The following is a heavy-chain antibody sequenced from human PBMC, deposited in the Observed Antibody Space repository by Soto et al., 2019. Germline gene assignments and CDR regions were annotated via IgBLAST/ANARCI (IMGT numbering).Heavy chain of an antibody. D-gene: IGHD3-3*01. CDR1: GFSLTTSGVG. Sequence: QITLNESGPTLVNPTQTLTLTCTFSGFSLTTSGVGVGWIRQSPGKAPEWLALIYWDDDKRYSPSLKSRLTTTKDTSKNRGVLTKDNLDRADTGTYSCAHRVLRTVFGLVTTTASYFDFWGQGTPVAVSS. CDR3: AHRVLRTVFGLVTTTASYFDF. V-gene: IGHV2-5*02. J-gene: IGHJ4*02. CDR2: IYWDDDK.